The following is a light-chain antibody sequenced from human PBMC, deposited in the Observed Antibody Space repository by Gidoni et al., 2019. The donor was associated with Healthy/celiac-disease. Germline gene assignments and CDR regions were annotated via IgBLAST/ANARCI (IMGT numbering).Light chain of an antibody. CDR3: AAWDDSLNGL. CDR1: SSNIGSNT. J-gene: IGLJ2*01. V-gene: IGLV1-44*01. Sequence: QSVPTQPPPASGTPRQRVTISCSGSSSNIGSNTVHWYQQRPGTAPKLLIYSNNQRPSGVPDRFSGSKSGTSASLAISGLQSEDEADYYCAAWDDSLNGLFGGGTKLTVL. CDR2: SNN.